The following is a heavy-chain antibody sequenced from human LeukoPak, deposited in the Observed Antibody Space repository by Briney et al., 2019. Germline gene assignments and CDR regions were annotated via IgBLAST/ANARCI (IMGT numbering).Heavy chain of an antibody. V-gene: IGHV5-51*01. D-gene: IGHD3-22*01. CDR1: GYSFTSYW. CDR3: AGSLGITMTNPPTPWDV. Sequence: GESLKISCKGSGYSFTSYWIGWVRQMPGKGLEWMGIIYPGDSDNRYSPSFQGQVTISADKSISTAYLQWSSLKASDTAMYYCAGSLGITMTNPPTPWDVWGQGTTVTVSS. CDR2: IYPGDSDN. J-gene: IGHJ6*02.